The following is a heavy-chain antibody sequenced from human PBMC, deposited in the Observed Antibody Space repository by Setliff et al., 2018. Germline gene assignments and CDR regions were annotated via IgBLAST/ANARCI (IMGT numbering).Heavy chain of an antibody. V-gene: IGHV4-39*01. D-gene: IGHD1-1*01. CDR3: ARLSQGDGYNYRYYFDY. J-gene: IGHJ4*02. CDR2: IYYSGST. Sequence: PSETLSLTCTVSGGSISSSSYYWGWIRQPPGKGLEWIGSIYYSGSTYYNPSLESRVTISVDTSKNQFSLKLSSVTAADTAVYYCARLSQGDGYNYRYYFDYWGQGTLVTVSS. CDR1: GGSISSSSYY.